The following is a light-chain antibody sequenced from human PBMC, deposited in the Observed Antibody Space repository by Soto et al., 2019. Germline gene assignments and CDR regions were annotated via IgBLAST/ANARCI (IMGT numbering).Light chain of an antibody. CDR1: SSDVGSYNL. Sequence: QSALTQPASVSGSPVQSITIPCTGTSSDVGSYNLVSWYQQHPGKAPKLMIYEGSKRPSGVSNRFSGSKSGNTASLTISGLQAEDEADYYCCSYASSSTYVFGTGTKVTVL. V-gene: IGLV2-23*01. CDR3: CSYASSSTYV. J-gene: IGLJ1*01. CDR2: EGS.